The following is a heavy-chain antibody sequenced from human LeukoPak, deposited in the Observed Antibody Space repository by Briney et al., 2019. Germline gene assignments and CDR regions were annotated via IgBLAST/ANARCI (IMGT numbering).Heavy chain of an antibody. CDR3: ARMASSYASGSSTFDI. J-gene: IGHJ3*02. Sequence: SETLSLTCTVSGGSISSYYWSWIRQPPGKGLEWIGYIYYSGSTNYNPSLKSRVTISVDTSKNQFSLKLRSVTAADTAVYYCARMASSYASGSSTFDIWGQGTMVTVSS. D-gene: IGHD3-10*01. V-gene: IGHV4-59*01. CDR1: GGSISSYY. CDR2: IYYSGST.